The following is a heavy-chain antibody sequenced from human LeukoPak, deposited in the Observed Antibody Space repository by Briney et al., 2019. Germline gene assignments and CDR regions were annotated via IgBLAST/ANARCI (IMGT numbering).Heavy chain of an antibody. Sequence: RGSLRLSCAASGFTFSSYDMHWVRQAPGKGLEWVAFIRYDGTNKYYADSVKGRFTISRDNSKNTLYLQMNNLRAEDTAVHYCAKGRGTMVRGVVQANDYWGQGTLVTVSS. CDR3: AKGRGTMVRGVVQANDY. CDR2: IRYDGTNK. CDR1: GFTFSSYD. V-gene: IGHV3-30*02. J-gene: IGHJ4*02. D-gene: IGHD3-10*01.